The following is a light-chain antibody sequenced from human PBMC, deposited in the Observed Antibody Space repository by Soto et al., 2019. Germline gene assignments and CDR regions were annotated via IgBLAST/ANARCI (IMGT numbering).Light chain of an antibody. CDR2: EAS. J-gene: IGKJ5*01. CDR3: QQHGSSPIT. Sequence: EIVLTQSPGIVYLSPGDRATLSCRASQTISGGFLAWYQRRVGQAPSXLXYEASNRATGVPDRFSGSGSGTDFTLTISELEPEDFAVYYCQQHGSSPITFGQGTRLEIK. V-gene: IGKV3-20*01. CDR1: QTISGGF.